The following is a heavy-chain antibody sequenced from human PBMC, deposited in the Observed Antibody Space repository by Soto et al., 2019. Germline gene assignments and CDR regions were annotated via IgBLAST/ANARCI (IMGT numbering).Heavy chain of an antibody. CDR2: IYYSGST. D-gene: IGHD2-8*02. Sequence: ASETRSLTCTVSGGSISNYYWTWVRQPPGKGLEWIGYIYYSGSTNYNPSLKSRVTISVDTSKNQFSLKLSSVTAADTAVYYCARDKITGLFDYWGQGTLVTVSS. CDR1: GGSISNYY. V-gene: IGHV4-59*01. J-gene: IGHJ4*02. CDR3: ARDKITGLFDY.